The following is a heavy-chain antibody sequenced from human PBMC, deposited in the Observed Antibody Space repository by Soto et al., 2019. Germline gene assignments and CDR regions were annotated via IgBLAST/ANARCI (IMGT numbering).Heavy chain of an antibody. CDR2: IYYSGST. CDR1: GGSISSSSYY. J-gene: IGHJ4*02. D-gene: IGHD3-10*01. V-gene: IGHV4-39*01. Sequence: SETLSLTCTVSGGSISSSSYYWGWIRQPPGKGLEWIGSIYYSGSTYYNPSLKSRVTISVDTSKNQFSLKLSSVTAADTAVYYCARQYYYYGSGSYYIGYYFDYWGQGTLVTVSS. CDR3: ARQYYYYGSGSYYIGYYFDY.